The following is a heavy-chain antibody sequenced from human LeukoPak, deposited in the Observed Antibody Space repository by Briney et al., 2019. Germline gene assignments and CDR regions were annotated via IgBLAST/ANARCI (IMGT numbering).Heavy chain of an antibody. D-gene: IGHD4-11*01. Sequence: SQTLSLTCAVSGGSISSGGYSWSWIRQPPGKGLEWIGYIYYSGSTYYNPSLKSRVTISVDTSKNQFSLKLSSVTAADTAVYYCARDNSNSPYYYYGMDVWGQGTTVTVSS. CDR1: GGSISSGGYS. J-gene: IGHJ6*02. CDR2: IYYSGST. CDR3: ARDNSNSPYYYYGMDV. V-gene: IGHV4-30-4*01.